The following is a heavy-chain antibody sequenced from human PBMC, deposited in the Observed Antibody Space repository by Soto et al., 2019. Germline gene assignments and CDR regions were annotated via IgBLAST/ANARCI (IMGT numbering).Heavy chain of an antibody. CDR2: VYYGGST. D-gene: IGHD5-18*01. CDR1: GGSVSSGDYY. Sequence: QVRLQESGPGLVKPSETLSLTCTVSGGSVSSGDYYWSWIRQRPGKGLEWVGYVYYGGSTNYNPSLKTRVTISADTSNNKFFLRLRSVTAADTAVYYCARIPVDTYMIYRFDPWGQGTLVTVSS. V-gene: IGHV4-61*08. CDR3: ARIPVDTYMIYRFDP. J-gene: IGHJ5*02.